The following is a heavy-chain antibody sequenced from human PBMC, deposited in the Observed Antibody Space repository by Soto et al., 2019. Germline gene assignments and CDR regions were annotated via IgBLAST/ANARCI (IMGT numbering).Heavy chain of an antibody. Sequence: SVKVSCKTSGGTLDVYGLNWVRQAPGQGLEWVGGMTPIYRTANYARKFQGRVTVTAEPSTDTAYMDLISLTSDDTAVYYCTGNKWFGESPLFDPWGQGTLVTVSS. CDR3: TGNKWFGESPLFDP. J-gene: IGHJ5*02. V-gene: IGHV1-69*13. CDR2: MTPIYRTA. D-gene: IGHD3-10*01. CDR1: GGTLDVYG.